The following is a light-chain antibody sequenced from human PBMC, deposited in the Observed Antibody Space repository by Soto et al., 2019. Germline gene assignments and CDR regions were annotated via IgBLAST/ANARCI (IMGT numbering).Light chain of an antibody. Sequence: QSSLTQPASVSGSPGQTITISCTGTSSDVGRYNTVSWYQHHPGKAPKLIIYEVTHRPAGISDRFSASKSGNTASLTISGLQAEDEADYYCNSLRVNHLYVFGSGTKVTAL. CDR1: SSDVGRYNT. CDR3: NSLRVNHLYV. J-gene: IGLJ1*01. CDR2: EVT. V-gene: IGLV2-14*01.